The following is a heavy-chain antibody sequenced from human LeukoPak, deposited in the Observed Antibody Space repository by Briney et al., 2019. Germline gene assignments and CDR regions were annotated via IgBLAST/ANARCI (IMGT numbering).Heavy chain of an antibody. Sequence: PGRSLRLSCAASGFTFSSYAMHWVRQAPGKGLEWVAVISYDGSNKYYADSVKGRFTISRVNSKNTLYLQMNSLRAEDTAVYYCARDSLNILTGYYKGRLGYWGQGTLVTVSS. D-gene: IGHD3-9*01. V-gene: IGHV3-30-3*01. CDR1: GFTFSSYA. CDR2: ISYDGSNK. J-gene: IGHJ4*02. CDR3: ARDSLNILTGYYKGRLGY.